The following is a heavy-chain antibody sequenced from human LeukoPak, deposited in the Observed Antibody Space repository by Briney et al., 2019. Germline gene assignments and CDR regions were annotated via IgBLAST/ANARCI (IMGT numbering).Heavy chain of an antibody. Sequence: SETLSLTCAVYGGSFSGYYWSWIRQPPGKGLEWIGEINHSGSTNYNPSLKSRVTISVDTCKNQFSLKLSSVTAADTAVYYCARVSRNYYDSSGYYYANWFDPWGQGTLVTVSS. CDR1: GGSFSGYY. D-gene: IGHD3-22*01. CDR2: INHSGST. J-gene: IGHJ5*02. V-gene: IGHV4-34*01. CDR3: ARVSRNYYDSSGYYYANWFDP.